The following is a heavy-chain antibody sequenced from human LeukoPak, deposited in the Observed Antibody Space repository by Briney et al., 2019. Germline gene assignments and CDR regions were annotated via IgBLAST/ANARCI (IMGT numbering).Heavy chain of an antibody. CDR3: ARGPPRLGY. V-gene: IGHV4-39*01. CDR1: GGSISSYY. CDR2: IYYSGST. Sequence: TSETPSLTCTVSGGSISSYYWGWIRQPPGKGLEWIGSIYYSGSTYYNPSLKSRVTISVDTSKNQFSLKLSSVTAADTAVYYCARGPPRLGYWGQGTLVTVSS. J-gene: IGHJ4*02.